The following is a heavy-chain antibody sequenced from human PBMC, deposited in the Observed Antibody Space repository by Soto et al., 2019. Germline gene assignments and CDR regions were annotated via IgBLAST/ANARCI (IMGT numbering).Heavy chain of an antibody. CDR1: GFTFSVYW. J-gene: IGHJ4*02. Sequence: GGSLRLSCVGSGFTFSVYWMSWARQAPGKGLEWVATIGPDGTETLYDNTVKGRFTISRDSTMNSHYLQMDSLRAEDTAVYYCARVFTWYYGSGSGKYYFDYWGQGTPVTVSS. D-gene: IGHD3-10*01. CDR2: IGPDGTET. V-gene: IGHV3-7*01. CDR3: ARVFTWYYGSGSGKYYFDY.